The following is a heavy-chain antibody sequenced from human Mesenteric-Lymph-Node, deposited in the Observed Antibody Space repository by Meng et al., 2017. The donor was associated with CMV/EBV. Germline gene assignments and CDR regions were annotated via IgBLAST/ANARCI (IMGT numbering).Heavy chain of an antibody. CDR1: GGTVSSYA. CDR2: IIPIFGTA. V-gene: IGHV1-69*06. J-gene: IGHJ5*02. D-gene: IGHD6-13*01. CDR3: ARVQAAGTVWFDP. Sequence: KASGGTVSSYAISWVRQAPGQGLEWMGGIIPIFGTANYAQKFQGRVTITADKSTSTAYMELSSLRSEDTAVYYCARVQAAGTVWFDPWGQGTLVTVSS.